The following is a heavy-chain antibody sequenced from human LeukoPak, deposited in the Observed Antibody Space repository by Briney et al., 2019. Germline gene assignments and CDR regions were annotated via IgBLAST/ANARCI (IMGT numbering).Heavy chain of an antibody. Sequence: GESLKISCKGSGCSFTSYWIGWVRQMPGKGLEWMGIIYPGDSDTRYSPSFQGQVTISADKSISTAYLQWSSLKASDTAMYYCARLWAGDYDILTGYLDYGGQGTLVTVSS. CDR2: IYPGDSDT. V-gene: IGHV5-51*01. CDR1: GCSFTSYW. CDR3: ARLWAGDYDILTGYLDY. D-gene: IGHD3-9*01. J-gene: IGHJ4*02.